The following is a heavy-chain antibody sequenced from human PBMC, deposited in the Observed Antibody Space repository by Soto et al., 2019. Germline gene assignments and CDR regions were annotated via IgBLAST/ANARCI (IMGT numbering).Heavy chain of an antibody. CDR3: ARGQDYYDSSGCFDY. Sequence: SETLSLTCTVSGGSISSCGYYWSWIRQHPGKGLEWIGYIYYSGSTYYNPSLKSRVTISVDTSKNQSSLKLSSVTAADTAVYYCARGQDYYDSSGCFDYWGQGTLVTVSS. J-gene: IGHJ4*02. CDR1: GGSISSCGYY. D-gene: IGHD3-22*01. V-gene: IGHV4-31*03. CDR2: IYYSGST.